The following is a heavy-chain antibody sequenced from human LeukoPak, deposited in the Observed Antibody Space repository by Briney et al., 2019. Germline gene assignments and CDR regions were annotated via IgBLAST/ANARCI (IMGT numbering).Heavy chain of an antibody. V-gene: IGHV3-33*01. CDR2: IWHDGNNK. J-gene: IGHJ4*02. D-gene: IGHD6-19*01. CDR1: GFAFSTQG. Sequence: GGSLRLSCATSGFAFSTQGMHWVRQAPGKGLEWVAAIWHDGNNKYYVDSVKGRFTISRDNSKNTVYLQMNSLRVEDTAVYFCARDFTSGWSGFDYWGRGTLVTVSS. CDR3: ARDFTSGWSGFDY.